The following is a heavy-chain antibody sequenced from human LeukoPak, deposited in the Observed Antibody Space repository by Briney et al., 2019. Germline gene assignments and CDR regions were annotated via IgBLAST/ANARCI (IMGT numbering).Heavy chain of an antibody. J-gene: IGHJ3*02. D-gene: IGHD5-12*01. CDR2: ISGSGGST. V-gene: IGHV3-23*01. CDR1: GFTFSSYA. CDR3: AKVPRRDLRGYSGYAECHAFDI. Sequence: GGSLRLSCAASGFTFSSYAMSWVRQAPGKGLEWVSAISGSGGSTYYADSVKGRFTISRDNSKNTLYLQMTSLRAEDTAVYYGAKVPRRDLRGYSGYAECHAFDIWGEGAMVTVSS.